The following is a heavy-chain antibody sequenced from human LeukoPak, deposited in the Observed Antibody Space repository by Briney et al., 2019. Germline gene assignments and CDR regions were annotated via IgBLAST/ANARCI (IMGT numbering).Heavy chain of an antibody. J-gene: IGHJ4*02. CDR3: ARGSQQLVTFDY. V-gene: IGHV1-69*05. CDR1: GGTFSSYA. Sequence: SVKVSCKAPGGTFSSYAISWVRQAPGQGLEWMGGIIPIFGTANYAQKFQGRVTITTDESTSTAYMELSSLRSEDTAVYYCARGSQQLVTFDYWGQGTLVTVSS. CDR2: IIPIFGTA. D-gene: IGHD6-13*01.